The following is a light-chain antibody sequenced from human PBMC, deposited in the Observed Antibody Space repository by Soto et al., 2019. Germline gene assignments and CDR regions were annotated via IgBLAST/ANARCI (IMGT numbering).Light chain of an antibody. V-gene: IGKV1-9*01. CDR3: QQLNSYPLA. CDR1: QGIRSY. J-gene: IGKJ4*01. CDR2: VAS. Sequence: DIQLTQSPSFLSASVGDRVTITCRASQGIRSYLAWYQQKPGNAPKLLIYVASTLESGVPSRFSGSGSGTEFTLTISSLQPEDFATYYCQQLNSYPLAFGGGTKVEIK.